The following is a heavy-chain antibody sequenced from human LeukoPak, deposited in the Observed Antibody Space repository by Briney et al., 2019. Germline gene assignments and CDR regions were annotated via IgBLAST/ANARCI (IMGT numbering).Heavy chain of an antibody. D-gene: IGHD1-26*01. Sequence: SETLSLTCTVSGGSIRSYSYHWGWIRQPPGKGLEWIGSIYYSGSSYYNPSLKSRVTISVDTTKNQFSQQLNSVTPEDTAVYYCARDWDQGMFDYWGQGTLVTVSS. CDR1: GGSIRSYSYH. J-gene: IGHJ4*02. CDR3: ARDWDQGMFDY. V-gene: IGHV4-39*07. CDR2: IYYSGSS.